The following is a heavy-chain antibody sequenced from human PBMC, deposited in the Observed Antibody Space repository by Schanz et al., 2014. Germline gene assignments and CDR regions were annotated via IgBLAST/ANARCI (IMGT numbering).Heavy chain of an antibody. CDR2: INWNGGST. D-gene: IGHD6-13*01. Sequence: EVQLLESGGGLVQPGGSLRLSCAASGFTFSSYAMSWVRQAPGKGLEWVSGINWNGGSTGYADSVKGRFTISRDNAKNSLYLQMNSLRAEDTAVYYCARLDSSSWYPRYWGQGTLVTVSS. J-gene: IGHJ4*02. V-gene: IGHV3-20*04. CDR3: ARLDSSSWYPRY. CDR1: GFTFSSYA.